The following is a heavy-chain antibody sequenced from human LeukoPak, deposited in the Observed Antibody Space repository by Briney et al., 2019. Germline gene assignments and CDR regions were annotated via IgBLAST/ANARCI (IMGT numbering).Heavy chain of an antibody. CDR1: GFTFSSYS. CDR3: AKLRFLEWSDY. J-gene: IGHJ4*02. D-gene: IGHD3-3*01. CDR2: ISSSSSYI. V-gene: IGHV3-21*01. Sequence: GGSLRLSCAASGFTFSSYSMNWVRQAPGKGLEWVSSISSSSSYIYYADSVKGRFTISRDNAKNSLYLQMNRLGAADTAVYYCAKLRFLEWSDYWGQGTLVTVSS.